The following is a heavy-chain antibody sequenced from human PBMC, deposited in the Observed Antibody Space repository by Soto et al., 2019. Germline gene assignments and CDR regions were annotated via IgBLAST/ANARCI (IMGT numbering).Heavy chain of an antibody. Sequence: GGSLRLSCAASGFIFSNNWMHWVRQTPEEGLVWVSRISGDGSSVYYEDSVRSRFIISRDNTRNTLYLHMDSLRAEDKGVYYCATGASRNFFDYWGLGTLVTV. CDR2: ISGDGSSV. D-gene: IGHD3-3*01. V-gene: IGHV3-74*01. CDR3: ATGASRNFFDY. J-gene: IGHJ4*02. CDR1: GFIFSNNW.